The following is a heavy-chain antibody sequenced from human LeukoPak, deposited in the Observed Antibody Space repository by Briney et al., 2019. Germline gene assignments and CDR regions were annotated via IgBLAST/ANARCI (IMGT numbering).Heavy chain of an antibody. J-gene: IGHJ5*02. Sequence: ASVKVSCKASGYTFTGYYMHWVRQAPGQGLEWMGWINPNSGGTNYAQKFQGRVTMTRDTSISTAYMELSRLRSDDTAVYYCARDLGAVAGDWFDPWGQGTLVTVPS. CDR3: ARDLGAVAGDWFDP. D-gene: IGHD6-19*01. CDR2: INPNSGGT. CDR1: GYTFTGYY. V-gene: IGHV1-2*02.